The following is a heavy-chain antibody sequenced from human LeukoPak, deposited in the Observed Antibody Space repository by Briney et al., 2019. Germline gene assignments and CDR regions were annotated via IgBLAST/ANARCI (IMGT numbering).Heavy chain of an antibody. CDR1: GFIFDDYA. J-gene: IGHJ4*02. CDR2: ISYDGSNK. CDR3: ARGGSSWYVVDY. D-gene: IGHD6-13*01. Sequence: PGGSLRLSCAASGFIFDDYAMHWVRQAPGKGLEWVAVISYDGSNKYYADSVKGRFTISRDNSKNTLYLQMNSLRAEDTAVYYCARGGSSWYVVDYWGQGTLVTVSS. V-gene: IGHV3-30-3*01.